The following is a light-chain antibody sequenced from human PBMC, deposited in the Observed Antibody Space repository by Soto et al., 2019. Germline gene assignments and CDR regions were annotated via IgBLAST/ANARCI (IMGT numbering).Light chain of an antibody. J-gene: IGKJ1*01. V-gene: IGKV1-5*03. Sequence: DIQMTQSPSSLSASVGERVTIICRASQSVSTRLAWYQQKPGKAPKVLIYKASTLKSGVPSRFSGSGSGTEFTLTISSLQPDDFATYYCQHYNSYSEAFGQGTKV. CDR3: QHYNSYSEA. CDR2: KAS. CDR1: QSVSTR.